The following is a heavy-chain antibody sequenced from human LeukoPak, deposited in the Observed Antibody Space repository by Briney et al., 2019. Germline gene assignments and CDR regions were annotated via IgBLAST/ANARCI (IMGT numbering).Heavy chain of an antibody. V-gene: IGHV1-46*01. CDR2: INPSGGGT. Sequence: ASVKVSCKASGYSFTGYYMHWVRQAPGQGLEWMGIINPSGGGTSYAQKFQGRLTMTRDTSTTTVYMELSSLRSEDTAMYYCAREIGPRQLHLWGSAFDYWGQGTLVTVSS. CDR3: AREIGPRQLHLWGSAFDY. J-gene: IGHJ4*02. D-gene: IGHD5-18*01. CDR1: GYSFTGYY.